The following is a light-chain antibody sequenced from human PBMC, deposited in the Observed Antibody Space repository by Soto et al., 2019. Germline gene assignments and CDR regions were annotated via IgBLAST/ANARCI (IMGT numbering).Light chain of an antibody. Sequence: NFMLTQPHSVSESPGRTVTISCSRSGGSIASGLVQWYQVRPGSGPTTVISEDNQRPSAVPDRFSGSIDSSSNSASLTISGLNHEDEADYYCQSSENDMWVFGGGTKLTVL. CDR1: GGSIASGL. CDR3: QSSENDMWV. J-gene: IGLJ3*02. V-gene: IGLV6-57*04. CDR2: EDN.